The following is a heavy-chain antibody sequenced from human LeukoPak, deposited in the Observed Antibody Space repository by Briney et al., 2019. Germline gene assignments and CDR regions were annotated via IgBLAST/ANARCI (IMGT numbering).Heavy chain of an antibody. J-gene: IGHJ4*02. Sequence: GGSLRLSCAASGFTFSSYGMHWVRQAPGKGLECVAFIRYDGSNKYYADSVKGRFTISRDNSKNTLYLQMNSLRAEDTAVYYCAKEAYYYDSSGYYHFDYWGQGTLVTVSS. CDR3: AKEAYYYDSSGYYHFDY. CDR2: IRYDGSNK. CDR1: GFTFSSYG. V-gene: IGHV3-30*02. D-gene: IGHD3-22*01.